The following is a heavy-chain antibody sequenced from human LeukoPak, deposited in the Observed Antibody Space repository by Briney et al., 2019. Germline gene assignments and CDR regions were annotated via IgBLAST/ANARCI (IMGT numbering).Heavy chain of an antibody. V-gene: IGHV3-23*01. Sequence: GGSLRLSCAASGSTFSSYAMSWVRQAPGKGLEWVSAISGSGGSTYYADSVKGRFTISRDNSKNTLYLQMNSLRAEDTAVYYCAKATGYCSSTSCYMGGFDYWGQGTLVTVSS. CDR3: AKATGYCSSTSCYMGGFDY. CDR2: ISGSGGST. J-gene: IGHJ4*02. CDR1: GSTFSSYA. D-gene: IGHD2-2*02.